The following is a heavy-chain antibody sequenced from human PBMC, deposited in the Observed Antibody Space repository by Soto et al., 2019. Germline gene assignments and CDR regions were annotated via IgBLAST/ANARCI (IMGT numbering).Heavy chain of an antibody. CDR2: IYYSGST. CDR3: ARHSLPCLVVPAAIDNWFDP. V-gene: IGHV4-39*01. Sequence: SETLSLTCTVSGGSISSSSYYWGWIRQPPGKGLEWIGSIYYSGSTYYNPSLKSRVTISVDTSKNQFSLKLSSVTAADTAVYYCARHSLPCLVVPAAIDNWFDPWGQGTLVTVSS. CDR1: GGSISSSSYY. D-gene: IGHD2-2*02. J-gene: IGHJ5*02.